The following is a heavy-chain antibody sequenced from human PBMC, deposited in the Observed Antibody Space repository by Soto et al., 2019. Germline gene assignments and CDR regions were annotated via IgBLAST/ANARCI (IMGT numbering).Heavy chain of an antibody. CDR2: ISGSGSST. D-gene: IGHD3-10*01. J-gene: IGHJ4*02. V-gene: IGHV3-23*01. CDR3: AKRVFPYFGELIPLDY. CDR1: GFTFSSYA. Sequence: PGSSLRLSSAASGFTFSSYAMSWVLQAPGAGLEWVSAISGSGSSTYYADSVKGRFTISRYNSKKTLFLQMKSLRAEDTAEYYCAKRVFPYFGELIPLDYWGQGALVTVSS.